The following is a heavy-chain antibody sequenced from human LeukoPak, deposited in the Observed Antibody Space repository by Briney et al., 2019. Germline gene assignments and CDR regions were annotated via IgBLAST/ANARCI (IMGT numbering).Heavy chain of an antibody. Sequence: ASVKVSCKASGGTFSNYGISWVRQAPGQGLEWMGGIIPIFGTANYAQKFQGRVTITTDESTSTAYMELSSLRSEDTAVYYCARGVGAASSFGVDQLPMDVWGKGTTVTVSS. CDR3: ARGVGAASSFGVDQLPMDV. CDR2: IIPIFGTA. J-gene: IGHJ6*04. CDR1: GGTFSNYG. D-gene: IGHD3-3*01. V-gene: IGHV1-69*05.